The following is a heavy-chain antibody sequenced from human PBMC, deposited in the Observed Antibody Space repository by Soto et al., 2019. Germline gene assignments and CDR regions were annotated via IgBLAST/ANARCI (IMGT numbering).Heavy chain of an antibody. CDR1: GGAFSDYA. CDR2: IMPIFRAP. D-gene: IGHD3-16*01. J-gene: IGHJ6*02. CDR3: ASWLKGDDIGHYYYGMDV. Sequence: QVQLVQSGAEVKKPGSSVKVSCKASGGAFSDYAFSWVRQAPGQGLEWLGGIMPIFRAPDYAQKFQGRVTIPAXEXTXTXXMEMRSLRSKDTAVYYCASWLKGDDIGHYYYGMDVWGQGTTVTV. V-gene: IGHV1-69*12.